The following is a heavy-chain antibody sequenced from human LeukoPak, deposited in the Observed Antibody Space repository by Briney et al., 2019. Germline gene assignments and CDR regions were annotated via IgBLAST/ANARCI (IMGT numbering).Heavy chain of an antibody. CDR1: GFSFSDGYW. CDR3: ARDKGTSYLSSFDY. V-gene: IGHV3-74*01. D-gene: IGHD6-6*01. Sequence: PGGSLRLSCAASGFSFSDGYWMHWVRPAPGKGLVWVSRISTDGTSTNYADSVKGRFTISRDNAKTTLYLQMYSLRAADTAVYYCARDKGTSYLSSFDYWGQGTLVTVSS. J-gene: IGHJ4*02. CDR2: ISTDGTST.